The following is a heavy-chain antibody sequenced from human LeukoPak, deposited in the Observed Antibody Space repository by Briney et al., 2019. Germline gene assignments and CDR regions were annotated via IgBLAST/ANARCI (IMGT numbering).Heavy chain of an antibody. CDR2: INPNSGGP. J-gene: IGHJ4*02. CDR1: GYTFTGYY. Sequence: ASVKVSCKASGYTFTGYYMHWVRQAPGQGLEWMGWINPNSGGPNYAQKFQGRVTMTRDTSISRAYMELSRLRSDDTAVYYCARGYGFWSGYYSYWGQGTLVTVSS. D-gene: IGHD3-3*01. CDR3: ARGYGFWSGYYSY. V-gene: IGHV1-2*02.